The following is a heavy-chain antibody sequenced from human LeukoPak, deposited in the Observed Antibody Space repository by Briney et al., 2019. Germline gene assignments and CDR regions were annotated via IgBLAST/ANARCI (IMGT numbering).Heavy chain of an antibody. Sequence: SETLSLTCTVSGGSISGYSWTWIRQPPGKGLEWIGYIYYSGTTNYNPSLKSRVTMSVDTSKNQFSPKLRSVTAADTAVYYCARLKFDVLTGYYEALDYWGQGTLVTVSS. J-gene: IGHJ4*02. CDR2: IYYSGTT. CDR1: GGSISGYS. CDR3: ARLKFDVLTGYYEALDY. D-gene: IGHD3-9*01. V-gene: IGHV4-59*08.